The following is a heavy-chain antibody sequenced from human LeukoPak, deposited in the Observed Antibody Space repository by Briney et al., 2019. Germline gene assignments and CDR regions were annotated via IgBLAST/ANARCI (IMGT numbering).Heavy chain of an antibody. D-gene: IGHD3-22*01. CDR3: ATESPRRQYYYDPNWFDP. V-gene: IGHV1-24*01. J-gene: IGHJ5*01. Sequence: GASVKVSCKVSGYTLTELSMHWVRQAPGKGLEWMGGFDPEDGETIYAQKFQGRVTMTEDTSTDTAYMELSSLRSEDTAVYYCATESPRRQYYYDPNWFDPWGKGTTVTVSS. CDR2: FDPEDGET. CDR1: GYTLTELS.